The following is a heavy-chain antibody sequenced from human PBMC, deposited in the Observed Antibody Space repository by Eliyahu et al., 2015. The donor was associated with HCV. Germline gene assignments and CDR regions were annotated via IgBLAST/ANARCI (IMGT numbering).Heavy chain of an antibody. CDR3: VRDYPRYTRDY. Sequence: EVQLVESGGGLVQPGXSLXLXCXVSGXTFSNYEMIWVRQAPGKGLEWVSSISSGGSTIYYADSVKGRFTISRDNVKNSLYLQMNSLRAEDTAVYYCVRDYPRYTRDYWGQGTLVTVSS. CDR2: ISSGGSTI. CDR1: GXTFSNYE. V-gene: IGHV3-48*03. J-gene: IGHJ4*02. D-gene: IGHD5-24*01.